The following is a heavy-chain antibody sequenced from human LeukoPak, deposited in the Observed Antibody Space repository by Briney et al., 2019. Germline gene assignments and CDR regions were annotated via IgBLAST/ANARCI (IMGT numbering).Heavy chain of an antibody. CDR1: GFTFSDSW. Sequence: GGSLRLSCAASGFTFSDSWLSWVRQAPGKGLEWVANMNQDGSAKDYVDSVKGRFTISRDNARNSLYLQMSSLRAEDTAVYYCATYTHWVAGDVWGQGTTVTVSS. CDR2: MNQDGSAK. J-gene: IGHJ6*02. D-gene: IGHD3-16*01. V-gene: IGHV3-7*01. CDR3: ATYTHWVAGDV.